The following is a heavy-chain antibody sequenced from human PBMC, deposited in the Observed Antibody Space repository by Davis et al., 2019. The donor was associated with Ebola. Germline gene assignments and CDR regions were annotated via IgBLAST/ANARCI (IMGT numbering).Heavy chain of an antibody. CDR1: GFIFRTYA. J-gene: IGHJ4*02. D-gene: IGHD2-2*01. CDR3: ARGGRWGLPAAIFH. Sequence: GGSLRLSCAASGFIFRTYAMSWARQAPGRGLEWVAVLWHDATNDYYSDSVKGRFTISRDNSKDTLFLQMDSLRVEDTAVYYCARGGRWGLPAAIFHWGQGTLVTVSS. V-gene: IGHV3-33*08. CDR2: LWHDATND.